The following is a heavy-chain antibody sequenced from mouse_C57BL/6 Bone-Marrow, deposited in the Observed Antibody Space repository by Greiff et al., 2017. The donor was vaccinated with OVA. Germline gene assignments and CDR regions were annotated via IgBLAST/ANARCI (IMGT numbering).Heavy chain of an antibody. V-gene: IGHV5-4*03. J-gene: IGHJ3*01. CDR2: ISDGGSYT. D-gene: IGHD2-5*01. Sequence: EVNVVESGGGLVKPGGSLKLSCAASGFTFSSYAMSWVRQTPEKRLEWVATISDGGSYTYYPDNVKGRFTISRDNAKNNLYLQMSHLKSEDTAMYYCARAVYYSNKGFAYWGQGTLVTVSA. CDR1: GFTFSSYA. CDR3: ARAVYYSNKGFAY.